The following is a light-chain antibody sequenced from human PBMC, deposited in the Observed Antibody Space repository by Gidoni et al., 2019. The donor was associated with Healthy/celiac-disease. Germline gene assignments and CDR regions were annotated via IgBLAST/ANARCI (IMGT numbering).Light chain of an antibody. CDR1: QDINNY. Sequence: DIQLTQSPSFLSASVGDRVTITCRASQDINNYLVWYQQKPGKAPNLLIYAASTLESGVPSRFSGSGSGTKYTLTISSLQPEDFATYYCQQHKNYPLTFGGGTKVEF. CDR2: AAS. V-gene: IGKV1-9*01. J-gene: IGKJ4*01. CDR3: QQHKNYPLT.